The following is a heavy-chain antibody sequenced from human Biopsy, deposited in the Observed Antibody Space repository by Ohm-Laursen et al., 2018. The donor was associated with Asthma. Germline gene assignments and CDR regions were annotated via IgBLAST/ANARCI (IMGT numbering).Heavy chain of an antibody. J-gene: IGHJ6*02. D-gene: IGHD3-10*01. Sequence: SVKVSCKASGYTFNSAGITWVRQAPGQGLEWIGWISVYNGNTKVAQKLQDRVTMITDTSTSTAYMELRSLRSDDTAVYFCARAVDYSHYYGIDVWGQGTTVTVS. CDR2: ISVYNGNT. CDR3: ARAVDYSHYYGIDV. CDR1: GYTFNSAG. V-gene: IGHV1-18*01.